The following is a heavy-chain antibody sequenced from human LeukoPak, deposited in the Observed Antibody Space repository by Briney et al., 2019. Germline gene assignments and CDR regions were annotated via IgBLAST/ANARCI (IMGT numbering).Heavy chain of an antibody. D-gene: IGHD3-22*01. V-gene: IGHV4-59*01. J-gene: IGHJ3*02. CDR1: GGSISGYY. CDR3: ARDVGSSGYNAFDI. Sequence: SETLSLTCTVSGGSISGYYWSWIRQPPGKGLEWIGYVFYSGSTNYNPSLKSRVTISVDTSKNQFSLKLSSVTAADTAVYYCARDVGSSGYNAFDIWGQGTVVTVSS. CDR2: VFYSGST.